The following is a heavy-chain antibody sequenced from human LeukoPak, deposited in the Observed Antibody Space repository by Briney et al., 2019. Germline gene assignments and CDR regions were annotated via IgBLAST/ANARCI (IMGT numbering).Heavy chain of an antibody. V-gene: IGHV3-11*04. J-gene: IGHJ4*02. Sequence: GGSLRLYCAASGCTFSDYYMSWIRQAPGKGLEWVSYISNSDTRYYADSVKGRFTISRDNAKNSLYLQMNSLRGEDTAVYYCAKVCAVTTSYYFDYWGQGTLVTVSS. CDR1: GCTFSDYY. CDR3: AKVCAVTTSYYFDY. CDR2: ISNSDTR. D-gene: IGHD4-17*01.